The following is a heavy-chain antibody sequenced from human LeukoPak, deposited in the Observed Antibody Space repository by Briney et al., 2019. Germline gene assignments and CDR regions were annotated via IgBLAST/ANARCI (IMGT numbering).Heavy chain of an antibody. Sequence: QPGGSLRLSCVASGFTFSSYWMHWVRQAPGKGLVWVSRINSDGSTTTYADSVKGRFTISRDNAKNSLYLQMNSLRAEDTAVYHCARDRDFWSGYYIDYWGQGTLVTVSS. J-gene: IGHJ4*02. CDR2: INSDGSTT. CDR1: GFTFSSYW. CDR3: ARDRDFWSGYYIDY. V-gene: IGHV3-74*01. D-gene: IGHD3-3*01.